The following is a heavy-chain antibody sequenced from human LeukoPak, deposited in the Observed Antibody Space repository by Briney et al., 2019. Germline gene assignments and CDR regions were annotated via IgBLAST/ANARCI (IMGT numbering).Heavy chain of an antibody. CDR2: ISGSGGST. CDR1: GFTFDSYA. Sequence: GGSLRLSCAASGFTFDSYAMRWVRQAPGKGLEWVSSISGSGGSTYYVDFVKGRFTISRDNSKNTLYLQMNSLRAEDTAVYYCAKGRASGTLYYYGMDVWGEGTTVTVSA. CDR3: AKGRASGTLYYYGMDV. D-gene: IGHD1-1*01. J-gene: IGHJ6*04. V-gene: IGHV3-23*01.